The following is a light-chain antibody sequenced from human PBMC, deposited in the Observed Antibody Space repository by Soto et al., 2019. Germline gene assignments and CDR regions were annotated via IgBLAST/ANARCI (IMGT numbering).Light chain of an antibody. CDR3: QQRSNWPPMYT. CDR1: QSVSSY. V-gene: IGKV3-11*01. Sequence: EIVLTQSPANLSLSPGERATLSCRASQSVSSYLAWYQQTPGQAPRLLIYDASNRATGIPARFSGSGSGTDFTLTISSLEPEDFAVYYCQQRSNWPPMYTFGQGTKLEIK. CDR2: DAS. J-gene: IGKJ2*01.